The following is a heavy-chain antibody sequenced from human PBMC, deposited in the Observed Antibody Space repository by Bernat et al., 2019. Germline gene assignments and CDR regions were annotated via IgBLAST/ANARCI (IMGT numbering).Heavy chain of an antibody. J-gene: IGHJ5*02. CDR1: GGSISSGGYY. Sequence: QVQLQESGPGLVKPSQTLSLTCTVSGGSISSGGYYWSWIRQHPGKGLEWIGYIYYSGSTYYNPSLKSRVTISVDTSKNQFSLKLSSVTAADTAVYYCAKDLGYCSSTSCRTRFNWFDPWGQGTLVTVSS. CDR2: IYYSGST. D-gene: IGHD2-2*01. CDR3: AKDLGYCSSTSCRTRFNWFDP. V-gene: IGHV4-31*03.